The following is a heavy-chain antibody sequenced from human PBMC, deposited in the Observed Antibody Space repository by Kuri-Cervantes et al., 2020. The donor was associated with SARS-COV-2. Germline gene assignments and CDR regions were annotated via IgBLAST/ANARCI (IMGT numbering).Heavy chain of an antibody. CDR3: GGIAEAE. Sequence: GGSLRLSCAASGFTFSSYSMHWVRQAPGKGLEWVAVIWYDGSNKYYADSVKGRFTISRDNSKNTLYLQMNSLRAEDTAVYYCGGIAEAEWGQGTLVTVSS. V-gene: IGHV3-33*08. CDR1: GFTFSSYS. D-gene: IGHD6-13*01. CDR2: IWYDGSNK. J-gene: IGHJ4*02.